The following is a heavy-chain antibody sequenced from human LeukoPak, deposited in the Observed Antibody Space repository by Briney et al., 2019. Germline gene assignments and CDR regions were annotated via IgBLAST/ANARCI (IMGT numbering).Heavy chain of an antibody. D-gene: IGHD3-22*01. CDR1: GYTFTSYY. Sequence: ASVKVSFKASGYTFTSYYMHWVRQAPGQGLEWMGLINPSGGSTSYAQKFQGRVTMTRDTSTSTVYMELSSLRSEDTAVYYCARDARSYDSSGYYPPAAYFDYWGQGTLVTVSS. V-gene: IGHV1-46*01. CDR3: ARDARSYDSSGYYPPAAYFDY. J-gene: IGHJ4*02. CDR2: INPSGGST.